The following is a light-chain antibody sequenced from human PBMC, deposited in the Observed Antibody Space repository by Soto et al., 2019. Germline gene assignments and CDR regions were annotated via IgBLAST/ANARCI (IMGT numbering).Light chain of an antibody. Sequence: EIVVTQSPATLSVSPGERATLSCRASQSVGNNFAWYQQKPGQAPRLLIFATSTRATGVPARFSGSGSGTEFTLTISSLQSEDFAVYYCQQYGDWPLAFGGGAKFEFE. CDR3: QQYGDWPLA. J-gene: IGKJ4*01. CDR1: QSVGNN. V-gene: IGKV3-15*01. CDR2: ATS.